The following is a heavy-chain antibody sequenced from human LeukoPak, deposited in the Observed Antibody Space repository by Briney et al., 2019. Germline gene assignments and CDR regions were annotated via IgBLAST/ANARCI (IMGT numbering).Heavy chain of an antibody. Sequence: SQTLSLTCAISGDSVSSNSAAWSWIRHSPSRGLEWLGRTYYRSTWYTYYAVSVKSRITINPDTSKTQFSLQLNSVTPEDTAVYFCARSVATGCFDYWGQGTLVTVSS. CDR1: GDSVSSNSAA. J-gene: IGHJ4*02. D-gene: IGHD1-1*01. V-gene: IGHV6-1*01. CDR3: ARSVATGCFDY. CDR2: TYYRSTWYT.